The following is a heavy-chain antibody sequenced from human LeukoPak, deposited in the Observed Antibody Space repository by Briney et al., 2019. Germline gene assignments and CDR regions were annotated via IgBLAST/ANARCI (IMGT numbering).Heavy chain of an antibody. J-gene: IGHJ4*02. CDR1: GGSINSSIYY. V-gene: IGHV4-39*01. Sequence: SETLSLTCTVSGGSINSSIYYWGWIRQPPGKGLKWIGNIFYSGSTYYNPSLKSRVTISVDTSKNQFSLKLSSVTATDTAVYYCATLYGGYGYFDYWGQGTLVTVSS. CDR2: IFYSGST. D-gene: IGHD5-12*01. CDR3: ATLYGGYGYFDY.